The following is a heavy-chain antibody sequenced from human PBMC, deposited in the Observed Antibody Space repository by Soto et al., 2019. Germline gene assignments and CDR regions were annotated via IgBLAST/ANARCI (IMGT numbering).Heavy chain of an antibody. CDR2: IIPIFGTA. CDR1: GGTFSSYA. J-gene: IGHJ5*02. Sequence: GASVKVSGKAPGGTFSSYAISWVRQAPGQGLEWMGGIIPIFGTANYAQKFQGRVTITADESTSTAYMELSSLRSEDTAVYYCARDLRFRLDNWFDPWGQGTLVTVSS. CDR3: ARDLRFRLDNWFDP. D-gene: IGHD3-9*01. V-gene: IGHV1-69*13.